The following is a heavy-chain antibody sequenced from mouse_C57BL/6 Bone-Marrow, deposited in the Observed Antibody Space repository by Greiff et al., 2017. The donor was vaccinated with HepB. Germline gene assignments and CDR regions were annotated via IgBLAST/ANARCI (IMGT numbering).Heavy chain of an antibody. V-gene: IGHV1-55*01. CDR1: GYTFTSYW. Sequence: VQLQQPGAELVKPGASVKMSCKASGYTFTSYWITWVKQRPGQGLEWIGDIYPGSGSTNYNEKFKSKATLTVDTSSSTAYMQLSSLTSEDSAVYYCARSDYYGSSWAYWGQGTLVTVSA. CDR3: ARSDYYGSSWAY. D-gene: IGHD1-1*01. J-gene: IGHJ3*01. CDR2: IYPGSGST.